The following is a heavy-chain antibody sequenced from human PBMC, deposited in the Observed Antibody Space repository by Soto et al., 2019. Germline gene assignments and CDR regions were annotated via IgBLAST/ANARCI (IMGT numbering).Heavy chain of an antibody. CDR2: ISAYNGNT. CDR1: GYTFASYG. Sequence: ASVKVSCKASGYTFASYGISWARQAPGQGLEWMGWISAYNGNTNYAQKLQGRVTMTTDTSTSTAYMELRSLRSDDPAVYYCARALDCLPDSYYCYYYREVWRKETTVT. D-gene: IGHD2-21*02. V-gene: IGHV1-18*01. J-gene: IGHJ6*03. CDR3: ARALDCLPDSYYCYYYREV.